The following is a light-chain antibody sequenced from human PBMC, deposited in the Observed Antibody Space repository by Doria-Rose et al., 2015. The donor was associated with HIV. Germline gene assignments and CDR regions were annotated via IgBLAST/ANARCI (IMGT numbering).Light chain of an antibody. Sequence: TQSPGTLSLSPGERATLSCRASQSFSSTYLAWYQQKSGQAPSLLIYDGSTRATGIPDRFSASGSGTDFTLTINGLEPEDFALYYCHQYGTSWTFGRGTKVE. CDR1: QSFSSTY. V-gene: IGKV3-20*01. J-gene: IGKJ1*01. CDR3: HQYGTSWT. CDR2: DGS.